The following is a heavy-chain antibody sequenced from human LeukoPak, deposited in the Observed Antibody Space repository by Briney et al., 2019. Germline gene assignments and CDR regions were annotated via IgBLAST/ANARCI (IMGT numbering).Heavy chain of an antibody. CDR3: ATGQVVVAAMDNWFDP. CDR2: INPSGGST. Sequence: GASVKVSCKASGYTFTSYYMHWVRQAPGQGLEWMGIINPSGGSTSYAQKFQGRVTMTEDTSTDTAYMELSSLRSEDTAVYYCATGQVVVAAMDNWFDPWGQGTLVTVSS. J-gene: IGHJ5*02. CDR1: GYTFTSYY. D-gene: IGHD2-15*01. V-gene: IGHV1-46*01.